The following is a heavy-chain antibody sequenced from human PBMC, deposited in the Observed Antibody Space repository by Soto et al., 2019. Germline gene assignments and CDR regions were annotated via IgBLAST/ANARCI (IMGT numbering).Heavy chain of an antibody. CDR1: GYTFSTHG. Sequence: ASVKVSCKASGYTFSTHGMHWVRQAPGQRLEWMGWINAGNGNTNYAQKLQGRVTMTRDTSTSTAYMELRSLRSDDTAVYYCARHSNGLMYGMDVWGQGTTVTVSS. J-gene: IGHJ6*02. V-gene: IGHV1-3*01. D-gene: IGHD4-4*01. CDR3: ARHSNGLMYGMDV. CDR2: INAGNGNT.